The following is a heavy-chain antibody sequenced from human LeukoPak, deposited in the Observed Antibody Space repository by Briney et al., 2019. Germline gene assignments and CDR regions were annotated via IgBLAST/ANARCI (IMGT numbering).Heavy chain of an antibody. CDR1: GVSISTGVHY. CDR3: VGVGDLVIALPLFYY. J-gene: IGHJ4*02. CDR2: ISDSGIT. D-gene: IGHD2/OR15-2a*01. V-gene: IGHV4-31*03. Sequence: SETLSLTCTVSGVSISTGVHYWSWFRQHPGKGPEWIGYISDSGITYYKPSLNSRVTISLDTSKNQFSLKMSSVTAVDMAMYFCVGVGDLVIALPLFYYGGRGALATV.